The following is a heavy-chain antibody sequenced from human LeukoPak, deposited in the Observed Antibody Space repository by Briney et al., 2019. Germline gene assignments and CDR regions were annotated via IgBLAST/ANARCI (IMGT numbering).Heavy chain of an antibody. CDR2: IRGSGGST. CDR1: GFTFSSHS. D-gene: IGHD6-19*01. V-gene: IGHV3-23*01. CDR3: AKAVLSSGWSKNDY. J-gene: IGHJ4*02. Sequence: GGSLRLSCAASGFTFSSHSMNWVRQAPGKGLEWVSTIRGSGGSTYYADSVKGRFTISRDNSKNTLYLQMNSLRAEDTAVYYCAKAVLSSGWSKNDYWGQGTLVTVSS.